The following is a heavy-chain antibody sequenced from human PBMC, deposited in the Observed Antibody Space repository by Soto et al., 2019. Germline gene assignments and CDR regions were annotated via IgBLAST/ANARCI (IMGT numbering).Heavy chain of an antibody. CDR3: AITYYDYVWGSYRYRDFDY. CDR2: IIPIFGTA. J-gene: IGHJ4*02. Sequence: RASVKVSCKASGGTFSSYAISWVRQAPGQGLEWMGGIIPIFGTANYAQKFQGRVTITADKSTSTAYMELSSLRSEDTAVYYCAITYYDYVWGSYRYRDFDYWGQGTLVTVSS. D-gene: IGHD3-16*02. V-gene: IGHV1-69*06. CDR1: GGTFSSYA.